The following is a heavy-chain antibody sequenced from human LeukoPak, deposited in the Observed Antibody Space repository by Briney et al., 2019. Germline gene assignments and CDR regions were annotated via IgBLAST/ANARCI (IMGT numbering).Heavy chain of an antibody. Sequence: GESLKISCQGSGYSFSDYWIAWVRQMPGKGLEWMGIIYPGDSDTRYSPSFQGQVTISADKSISTAYLQWSSLKASDTAMYYCARRGGYEHFDYWGPGTLVTVSS. J-gene: IGHJ4*02. CDR3: ARRGGYEHFDY. D-gene: IGHD5-12*01. V-gene: IGHV5-51*01. CDR2: IYPGDSDT. CDR1: GYSFSDYW.